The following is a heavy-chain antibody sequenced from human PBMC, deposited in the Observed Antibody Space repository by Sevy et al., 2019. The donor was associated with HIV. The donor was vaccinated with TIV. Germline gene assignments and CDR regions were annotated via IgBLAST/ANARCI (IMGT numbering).Heavy chain of an antibody. D-gene: IGHD2-15*01. Sequence: GESLKISCKGSGYSFTSYWISWVRQMPGKGLEWMGRIDPSDSYTNYSPSFQGHVTISADKSISTAYLQWSSLKASDTAMYYCVLGSGGSCYSWWRDHDYWGQGTLVTVSS. CDR3: VLGSGGSCYSWWRDHDY. V-gene: IGHV5-10-1*01. CDR1: GYSFTSYW. J-gene: IGHJ4*02. CDR2: IDPSDSYT.